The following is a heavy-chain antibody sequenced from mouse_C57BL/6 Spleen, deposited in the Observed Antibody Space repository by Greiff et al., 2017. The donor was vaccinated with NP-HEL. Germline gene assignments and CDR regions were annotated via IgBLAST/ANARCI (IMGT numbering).Heavy chain of an antibody. CDR3: ARADITTVESWFAY. CDR2: IYPGDGDT. J-gene: IGHJ3*01. V-gene: IGHV1-80*01. D-gene: IGHD1-1*01. Sequence: VQLQHSGAELVKPGASVKISCKASGYAFSSYWMNWVKQRPGKGLEWIGQIYPGDGDTNYNGKFKGKATLTADKSSSTAYMQLSSLTSEDSAVYFCARADITTVESWFAYWGQGTLVTVSA. CDR1: GYAFSSYW.